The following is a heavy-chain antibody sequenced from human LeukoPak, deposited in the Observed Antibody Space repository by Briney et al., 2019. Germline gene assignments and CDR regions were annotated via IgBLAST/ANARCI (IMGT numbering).Heavy chain of an antibody. CDR1: GFTVSNNY. CDR3: ARDRYSYGFALDC. CDR2: VYSGGST. J-gene: IGHJ4*02. Sequence: PGGSLRLSCAASGFTVSNNYMSWVRQAPGKGLEWVSVVYSGGSTYSADSVKGRFTISRDKSKNTLYLQMNSLRAEDSAAYYCARDRYSYGFALDCWGQGTLVTVSS. V-gene: IGHV3-66*02. D-gene: IGHD5-18*01.